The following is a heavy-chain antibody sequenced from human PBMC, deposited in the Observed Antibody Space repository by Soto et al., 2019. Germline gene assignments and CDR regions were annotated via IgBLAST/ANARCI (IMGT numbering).Heavy chain of an antibody. J-gene: IGHJ6*02. CDR1: GASISTEGYT. V-gene: IGHV4-30-2*01. Sequence: SETLSLTCAVSGASISTEGYTWSWIRQPPGKGLEWIGYIYPSGASNYNPSLRSRVTISLDASRNRFSLSVGSVTAADTAVYYCARATFGAVLHLEVWGQGPTVPVSS. D-gene: IGHD3-3*01. CDR2: IYPSGAS. CDR3: ARATFGAVLHLEV.